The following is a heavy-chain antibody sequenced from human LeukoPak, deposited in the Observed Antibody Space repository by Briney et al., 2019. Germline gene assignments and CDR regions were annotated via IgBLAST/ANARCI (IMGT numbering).Heavy chain of an antibody. CDR2: INWNGGTT. V-gene: IGHV3-20*04. CDR1: GFTFDDYG. CDR3: ARANFEGSGGAYYYYYLDV. D-gene: IGHD3-9*01. J-gene: IGHJ6*03. Sequence: PGGSLRLSCAASGFTFDDYGMTWVRQAPGKGLEWVFGINWNGGTTGYADSVRGRFTISRDNAKNSLYLQMNSLRAEDTALYYCARANFEGSGGAYYYYYLDVWGKGTTVTVSS.